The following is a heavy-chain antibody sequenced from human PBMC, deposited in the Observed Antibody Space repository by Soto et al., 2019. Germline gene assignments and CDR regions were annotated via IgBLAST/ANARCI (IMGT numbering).Heavy chain of an antibody. Sequence: GGSLRLSCAASGFTFSTYWMDWVRQTPGKGLEWVANINQDGSEKNYVDSVKGRFTIYRDNSKNSLYLQMSSLTAEDSALYYCSRSLNSWGQGTLVTVSS. J-gene: IGHJ4*02. V-gene: IGHV3-7*01. CDR1: GFTFSTYW. CDR2: INQDGSEK. CDR3: SRSLNS.